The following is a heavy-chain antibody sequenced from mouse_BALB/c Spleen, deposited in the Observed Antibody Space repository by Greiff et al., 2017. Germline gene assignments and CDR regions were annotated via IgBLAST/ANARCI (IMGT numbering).Heavy chain of an antibody. CDR1: GFSLTGYG. J-gene: IGHJ4*01. CDR2: IWGDGST. CDR3: AREARANAMDY. V-gene: IGHV2-6-7*01. D-gene: IGHD3-1*01. Sequence: QVQLKESGPGLVAPSQSLSITCTVSGFSLTGYGVNWVRQPPGKGLEWLGMIWGDGSTDYNSALKSRLSISKDNSKSQVFLKMNSLQTDDTARYYCAREARANAMDYWGQGTSVTVSS.